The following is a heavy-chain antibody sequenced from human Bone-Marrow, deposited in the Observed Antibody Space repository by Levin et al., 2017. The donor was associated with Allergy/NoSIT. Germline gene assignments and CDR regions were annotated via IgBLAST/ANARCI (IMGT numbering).Heavy chain of an antibody. J-gene: IGHJ6*02. CDR2: IDWNDDI. Sequence: ESGPTLVKPTQTLTLTCSFSGFSLTPTGMRVSWIRQPPGKALEWLARIDWNDDIFYSTSLKTRLTISKDTSKNQVVLTMTNMDPVDTGTYYCARTMLSNPGGIELWGQGNTVTVS. CDR3: ARTMLSNPGGIEL. D-gene: IGHD4-11*01. V-gene: IGHV2-70*04. CDR1: GFSLTPTGMR.